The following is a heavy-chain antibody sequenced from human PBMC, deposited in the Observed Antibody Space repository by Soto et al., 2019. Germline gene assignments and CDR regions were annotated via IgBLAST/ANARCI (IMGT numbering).Heavy chain of an antibody. CDR3: ARLYGGGYYSPDY. J-gene: IGHJ4*02. V-gene: IGHV4-39*01. Sequence: QVQLQESGPGLVKSSETLSLTCTVSGGSISSSSFFWGWIRQPPGRGLEWIGSIYYSGSTYYNPSPQSGVTLSADTSKNQFSLQLRSVTAADTAVYYCARLYGGGYYSPDYWGQGTLVAVSS. CDR1: GGSISSSSFF. D-gene: IGHD3-3*01. CDR2: IYYSGST.